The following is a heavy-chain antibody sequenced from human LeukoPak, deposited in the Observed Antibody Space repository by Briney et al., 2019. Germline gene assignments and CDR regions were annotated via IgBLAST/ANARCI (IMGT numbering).Heavy chain of an antibody. CDR1: GDSINSGAYY. J-gene: IGHJ4*02. D-gene: IGHD6-13*01. CDR3: ARMRQQLVSDY. V-gene: IGHV4-31*03. CDR2: MYYSGSS. Sequence: PSQTLSLTCTVSGDSINSGAYYWSWSRQHPGKGLEWIGYMYYSGSSYYNPSLQSRVSISVDTSKKQVSLQLSSVTAADTAVYYCARMRQQLVSDYWGQGTLVTVSS.